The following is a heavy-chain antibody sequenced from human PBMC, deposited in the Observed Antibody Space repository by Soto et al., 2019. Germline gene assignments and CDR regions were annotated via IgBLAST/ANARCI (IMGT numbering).Heavy chain of an antibody. CDR2: INPNSGGT. V-gene: IGHV1-2*04. D-gene: IGHD3-10*01. CDR3: AGGSVSMVRFENTASTGMYS. Sequence: ASVKVSCKASGYTFTGYYMHLVRQAPGQGLEWMGWINPNSGGTNYAQKFQGWVTMTRDTSISTAYMELSRLRSDDTAVYYCAGGSVSMVRFENTASTGMYSLGQGTTVTIS. J-gene: IGHJ6*02. CDR1: GYTFTGYY.